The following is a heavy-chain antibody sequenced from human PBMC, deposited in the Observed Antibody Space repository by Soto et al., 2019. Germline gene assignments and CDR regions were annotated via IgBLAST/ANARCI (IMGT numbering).Heavy chain of an antibody. D-gene: IGHD3-3*01. J-gene: IGHJ6*02. CDR3: ARHNYDFWSDLGMGV. V-gene: IGHV6-1*01. CDR1: GDSVSSNSAA. Sequence: SQTLSLTCVISGDSVSSNSAAWNWIRQSPSRGLEWLGRTYYRSKWYNDYAVSVKSRITINPATSKNQFSLQLNSVTPEDTAVYYCARHNYDFWSDLGMGVWGQGTTVTVSS. CDR2: TYYRSKWYN.